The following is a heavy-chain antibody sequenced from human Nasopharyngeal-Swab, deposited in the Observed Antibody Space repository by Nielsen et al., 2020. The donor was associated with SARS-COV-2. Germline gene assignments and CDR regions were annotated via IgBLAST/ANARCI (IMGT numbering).Heavy chain of an antibody. V-gene: IGHV1-69*13. CDR2: IIPIFGTA. Sequence: AVKVSCQASGGTFSSYAISWVRQGPGQGLEWMGGIIPIFGTANYAQKFQGRVTITADESTSTAYMELSSLRSEDTAVYYCARVAHYYDSSGYPYAFDIWGQGTMVTVSS. J-gene: IGHJ3*02. CDR3: ARVAHYYDSSGYPYAFDI. CDR1: GGTFSSYA. D-gene: IGHD3-22*01.